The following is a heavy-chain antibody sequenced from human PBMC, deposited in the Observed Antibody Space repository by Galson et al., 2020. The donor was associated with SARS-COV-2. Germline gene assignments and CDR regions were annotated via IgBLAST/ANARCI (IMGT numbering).Heavy chain of an antibody. CDR3: ARVHQHYYDNSGYYPDAFDI. D-gene: IGHD3-22*01. CDR1: GFTFSSYS. V-gene: IGHV3-21*01. CDR2: ISSSSSYI. Sequence: NSGGSLRLSCAASGFTFSSYSMNWVRQAPGKGLEWVSSISSSSSYIYYADSVKGRFTISRDNAKNSLYLQMNSLRAEDTAVYYCARVHQHYYDNSGYYPDAFDIWGQGTMVTVSS. J-gene: IGHJ3*02.